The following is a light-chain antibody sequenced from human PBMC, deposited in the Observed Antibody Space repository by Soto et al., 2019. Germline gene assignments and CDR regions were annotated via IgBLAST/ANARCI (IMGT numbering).Light chain of an antibody. CDR2: GAS. V-gene: IGKV3-15*01. J-gene: IGKJ1*01. Sequence: EIVMTQSPATLSVSPGERATLSCRAGQRGSSNLAWYQQKPGQAPRLLIYGASTRATGIPARFNGSGSGTEFTLTISSLQSADFAVYYCQQYNNWPPWTFGQGTPVQIK. CDR1: QRGSSN. CDR3: QQYNNWPPWT.